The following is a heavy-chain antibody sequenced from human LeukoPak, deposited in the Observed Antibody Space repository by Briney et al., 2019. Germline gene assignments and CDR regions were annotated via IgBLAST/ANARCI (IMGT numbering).Heavy chain of an antibody. CDR2: IASDGATI. CDR1: GFTFSNYA. V-gene: IGHV3-23*01. J-gene: IGHJ4*02. Sequence: GGSLRLSCAASGFTFSNYAMTWVRQAPGKGLEWVSSIASDGATIYYADSVRGRFTISRDNAKTTLSLQINSLRAEDTAMYYCVRSLPLTHYFDYWGQGTLVTVSS. CDR3: VRSLPLTHYFDY.